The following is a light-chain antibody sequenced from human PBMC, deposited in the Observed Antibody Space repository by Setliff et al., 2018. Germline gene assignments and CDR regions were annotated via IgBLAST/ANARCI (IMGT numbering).Light chain of an antibody. Sequence: QSALTQPASVSGSPAQSITISCTGTSSDIGRYDFVSWYQHLPGKAPQLLIFSVNNRPSQISDRFSASKSGDTASLTISGLQAEDEAVYYCCSYTPTMGVVFGGGTKATVL. CDR1: SSDIGRYDF. J-gene: IGLJ2*01. V-gene: IGLV2-14*03. CDR2: SVN. CDR3: CSYTPTMGVV.